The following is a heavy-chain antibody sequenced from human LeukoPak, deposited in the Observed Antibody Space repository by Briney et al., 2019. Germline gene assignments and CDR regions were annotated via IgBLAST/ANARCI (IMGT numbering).Heavy chain of an antibody. Sequence: GGSLRLSCAASGFTFSSYGMHWVRQAPGKGLEWVAFIRYDGSNKYYADSVKGRFTISRDNAKNSLFLQMSSLKAEDTAVYYCAREGIVVVPAAAMRTSFDYWGQGTLVTVSS. J-gene: IGHJ4*02. CDR3: AREGIVVVPAAAMRTSFDY. D-gene: IGHD2-2*01. V-gene: IGHV3-30*02. CDR1: GFTFSSYG. CDR2: IRYDGSNK.